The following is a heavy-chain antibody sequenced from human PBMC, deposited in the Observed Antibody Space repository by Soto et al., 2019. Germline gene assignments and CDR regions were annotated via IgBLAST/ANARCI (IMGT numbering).Heavy chain of an antibody. V-gene: IGHV1-3*01. D-gene: IGHD5-12*01. J-gene: IGHJ6*03. CDR1: GYTFTTYV. CDR3: AKDGGPFMSGYDSLSNYYYMDV. CDR2: INAGNGKT. Sequence: ASVKVSCKASGYTFTTYVMHWVRQAPGQRLEWMGWINAGNGKTKYSQKFQDRVTLTRDTSATTAYMELSSLRSEDTAVYYCAKDGGPFMSGYDSLSNYYYMDVWGKGTTVTVSS.